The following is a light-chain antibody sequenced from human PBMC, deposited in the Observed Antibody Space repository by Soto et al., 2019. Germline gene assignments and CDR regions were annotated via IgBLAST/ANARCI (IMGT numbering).Light chain of an antibody. V-gene: IGLV1-40*01. CDR3: QSYDSSLSGSV. CDR1: SSNIGAGYD. J-gene: IGLJ3*02. Sequence: QSVLTQPPSVSGAPGQRVTISCTGSSSNIGAGYDVHWYQQLPGTAPKLLIYGNSNRPSRVPDRFPGSKSGTSASLAITGLQAEDEADYYCQSYDSSLSGSVFGGGTKLTVL. CDR2: GNS.